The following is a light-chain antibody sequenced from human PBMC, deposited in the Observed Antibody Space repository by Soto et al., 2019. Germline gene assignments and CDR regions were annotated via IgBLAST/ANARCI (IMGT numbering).Light chain of an antibody. V-gene: IGKV3-20*01. CDR3: QQYDSSHWT. CDR1: QSISIN. Sequence: EIVLTQSPGTLSVSPGDRVTLSCRASQSISINLAWYQHKPGQAPRLLISGASSRATGIPDRFSGSGSGTDFTLTISRLEPEDFAVYYCQQYDSSHWTFGQGTKVDIK. J-gene: IGKJ1*01. CDR2: GAS.